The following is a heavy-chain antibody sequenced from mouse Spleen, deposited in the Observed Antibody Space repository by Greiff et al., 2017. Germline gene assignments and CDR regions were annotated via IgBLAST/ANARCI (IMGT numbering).Heavy chain of an antibody. CDR1: GFTFSDYG. J-gene: IGHJ2*01. V-gene: IGHV5-15*01. D-gene: IGHD2-3*01. CDR2: LSNLAYSI. Sequence: EVQGVESGGGLVKPGGSLKLSCAASGFTFSDYGMAWVRQAPGKGPEWVAFLSNLAYSIYYADTVTGRFTISRENAKNTLYLEMSSLRSEDTAMYYCARHGDDGYYLDYWGQGTTLTVSS. CDR3: ARHGDDGYYLDY.